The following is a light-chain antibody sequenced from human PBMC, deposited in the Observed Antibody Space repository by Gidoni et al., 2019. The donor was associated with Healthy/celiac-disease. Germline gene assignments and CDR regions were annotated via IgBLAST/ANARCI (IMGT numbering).Light chain of an antibody. V-gene: IGKV3-11*01. CDR2: DAS. J-gene: IGKJ4*01. Sequence: VLPQSPATLPLSPGESATLPCRASQSGSSYLAWYQQKPGQAPRLLIYDASNRATGNPARVSGSESGADFTLTISSLEAEDFAVYYCQQRGNWPQLTFGGXTKVEIK. CDR1: QSGSSY. CDR3: QQRGNWPQLT.